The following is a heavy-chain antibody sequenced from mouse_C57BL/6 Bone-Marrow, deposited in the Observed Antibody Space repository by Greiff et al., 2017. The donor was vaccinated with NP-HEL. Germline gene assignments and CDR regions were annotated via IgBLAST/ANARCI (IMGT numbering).Heavy chain of an antibody. CDR1: GYTFTSYW. CDR3: ARENYYGSSFYCDY. V-gene: IGHV1-69*01. J-gene: IGHJ2*01. CDR2: IDPSDSYT. Sequence: QVQLQQPGAELVMPGASVKLSCKASGYTFTSYWMHWVKQRPGQGLEWIGEIDPSDSYTNYNQKFQGKSTLTVDKSSSTAYMQLSSLTSEGSAVYYCARENYYGSSFYCDYWGQGATLTVSS. D-gene: IGHD1-1*01.